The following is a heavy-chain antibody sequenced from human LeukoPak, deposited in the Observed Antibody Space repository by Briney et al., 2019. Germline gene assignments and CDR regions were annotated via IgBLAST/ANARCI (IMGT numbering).Heavy chain of an antibody. CDR2: IYYSGST. D-gene: IGHD3-22*01. V-gene: IGHV4-59*01. J-gene: IGHJ4*02. CDR3: ARGGSSGYYYNY. CDR1: GGSISSYY. Sequence: SETLSLTCTVSGGSISSYYWSWIRQPPGKGLEWIGYIYYSGSTNYNPSLKGRVTISVDTSKNQFSLKLSSVTAADTAVYYCARGGSSGYYYNYWGQGTLVTVSS.